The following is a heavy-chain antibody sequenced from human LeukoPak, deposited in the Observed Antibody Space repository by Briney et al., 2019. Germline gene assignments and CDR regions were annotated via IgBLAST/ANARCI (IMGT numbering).Heavy chain of an antibody. CDR2: INPSGGST. D-gene: IGHD3-22*01. CDR1: GYTFTSYY. Sequence: ASVKVSCKASGYTFTSYYMHWVRQAPGRGFECMGIINPSGGSTSYAQKFQGRVTMTRDTSTSTVYMELSSLRSEDTAVYYCARDRDSSGFDYWGQGTLVTVSS. V-gene: IGHV1-46*01. CDR3: ARDRDSSGFDY. J-gene: IGHJ4*02.